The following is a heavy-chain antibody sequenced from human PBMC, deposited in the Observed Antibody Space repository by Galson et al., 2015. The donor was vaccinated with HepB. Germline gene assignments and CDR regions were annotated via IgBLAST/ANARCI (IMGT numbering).Heavy chain of an antibody. CDR2: ISGSGGST. CDR3: APRRYSSGYYSAWFDP. CDR1: GFTFSSYA. J-gene: IGHJ5*02. D-gene: IGHD3-22*01. V-gene: IGHV3-23*01. Sequence: SLRLSCAASGFTFSSYAMSWVRQAPGKGLEWVSAISGSGGSTYYADSVKGRFTISRDNSKNTLYLQMNSLRAEDTAVYYCAPRRYSSGYYSAWFDPWGQGTLVTVSS.